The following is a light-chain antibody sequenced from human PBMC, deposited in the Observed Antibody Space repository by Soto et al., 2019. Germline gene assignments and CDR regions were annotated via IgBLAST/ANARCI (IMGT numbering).Light chain of an antibody. Sequence: QSVLTQPPSASGTPGQRVTISCSGSSSNIGSSSVNCYQQLPGTAPKLLIYNNNQWPSGVPVRFSGSKSGTSASLAISGLQSEDEADYYCEAWDVSLNGLYVFGTGTKLTVL. V-gene: IGLV1-44*01. CDR1: SSNIGSSS. CDR2: NNN. J-gene: IGLJ1*01. CDR3: EAWDVSLNGLYV.